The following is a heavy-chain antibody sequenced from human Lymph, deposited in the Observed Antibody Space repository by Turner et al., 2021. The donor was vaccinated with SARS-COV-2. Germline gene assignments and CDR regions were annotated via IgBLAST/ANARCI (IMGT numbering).Heavy chain of an antibody. Sequence: QVQLVQSGAEVKKPGSSVKVSCKASGGTFSSSAISWVRQAPGQGLEWMGVIIPMLGIANHAQKFQGRVTITADKSTSTAYMELSSLRSEDTAVYYCARIVAPGMGGGVYYYYYGMDVWGQGTTVTVSS. CDR2: IIPMLGIA. V-gene: IGHV1-69*10. CDR1: GGTFSSSA. J-gene: IGHJ6*02. CDR3: ARIVAPGMGGGVYYYYYGMDV. D-gene: IGHD6-13*01.